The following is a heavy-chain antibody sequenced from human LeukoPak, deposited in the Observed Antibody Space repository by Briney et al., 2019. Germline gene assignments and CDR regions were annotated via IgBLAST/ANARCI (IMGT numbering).Heavy chain of an antibody. Sequence: PGGSLRLSCAASGFTFSDYYMSWIRQAPGKGLEWVSYISSSGSTIYYADSVKGRFTISRDNAKNSLYLQMNSLRAEDTAVYYCARDRRSWRYYFDYWGQGTLVTVSS. CDR2: ISSSGSTI. D-gene: IGHD1-26*01. CDR3: ARDRRSWRYYFDY. J-gene: IGHJ4*02. CDR1: GFTFSDYY. V-gene: IGHV3-11*04.